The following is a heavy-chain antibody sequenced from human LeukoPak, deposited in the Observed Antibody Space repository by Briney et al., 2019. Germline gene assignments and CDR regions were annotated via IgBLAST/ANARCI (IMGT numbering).Heavy chain of an antibody. V-gene: IGHV3-23*01. Sequence: GGSLRLSCAASGFTFSNYAMSWVRQAPGKGLEWVSTISGSGVSTYYADSVKGQFTISRDNSKNTLYLQMNSLRAEDTAIYYCAKENWGYNWKYDGSGSGINYWGQGTLVTFSS. CDR3: AKENWGYNWKYDGSGSGINY. J-gene: IGHJ4*02. D-gene: IGHD3-22*01. CDR2: ISGSGVST. CDR1: GFTFSNYA.